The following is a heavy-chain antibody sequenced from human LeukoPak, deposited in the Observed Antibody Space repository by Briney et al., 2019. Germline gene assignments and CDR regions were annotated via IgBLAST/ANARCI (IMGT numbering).Heavy chain of an antibody. CDR2: IYYSGST. J-gene: IGHJ6*02. D-gene: IGHD3-22*01. V-gene: IGHV4-39*07. CDR1: GGSISSSSYY. CDR3: ARAPRGESDAASGFYGVDV. Sequence: SETLSLTCTVSGGSISSSSYYWGWIRQPPGKGLEWIGSIYYSGSTYYNPSLKSRVTISVDTSTNQFSLKLNSVTAADTAVYYCARAPRGESDAASGFYGVDVWGQGTTVTVSS.